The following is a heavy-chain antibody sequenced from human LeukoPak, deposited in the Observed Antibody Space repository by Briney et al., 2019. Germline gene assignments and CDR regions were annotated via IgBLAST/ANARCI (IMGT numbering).Heavy chain of an antibody. CDR2: IIPIFGTA. D-gene: IGHD2-2*01. CDR1: GGTFSSYD. CDR3: ARRYCSSTSCSRIDY. Sequence: ASVKVSCKASGGTFSSYDISWVRQAPGQGLEWMGGIIPIFGTANYAQKFQGRVTITADESTSTAYMELSSLRSGDTAVYYCARRYCSSTSCSRIDYWGQGTLVTVFS. V-gene: IGHV1-69*13. J-gene: IGHJ4*02.